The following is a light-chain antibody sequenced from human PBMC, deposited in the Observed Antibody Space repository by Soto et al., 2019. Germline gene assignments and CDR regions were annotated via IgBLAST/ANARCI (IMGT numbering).Light chain of an antibody. CDR3: QESYSTSRT. CDR1: QSISSY. J-gene: IGKJ1*01. V-gene: IGKV1-39*01. Sequence: DVQITQSPSSLSASVGDRVTITCRASQSISSYLNWYQQKLGKAPNLLIYAASSLQSGVPSRFSGSGSGTDFALTISSLQPEDFATYYCQESYSTSRTFGQGTKVDIK. CDR2: AAS.